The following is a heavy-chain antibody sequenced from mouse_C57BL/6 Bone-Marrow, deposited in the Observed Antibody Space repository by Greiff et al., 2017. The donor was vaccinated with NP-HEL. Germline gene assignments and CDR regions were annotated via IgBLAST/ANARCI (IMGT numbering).Heavy chain of an antibody. V-gene: IGHV5-9-1*02. Sequence: EVKLVESGEGLVKPGGSLKLSCAASGFTFSSYAMSWVRQTPEKRLEWVAYISSGGDYIYYADTVKGRFTISRDNARNTLYLQMSSLKSEDTAMYYCTSGITTVVAGDYAMDYWGQGTSVTVSS. CDR1: GFTFSSYA. J-gene: IGHJ4*01. CDR3: TSGITTVVAGDYAMDY. D-gene: IGHD1-1*01. CDR2: ISSGGDYI.